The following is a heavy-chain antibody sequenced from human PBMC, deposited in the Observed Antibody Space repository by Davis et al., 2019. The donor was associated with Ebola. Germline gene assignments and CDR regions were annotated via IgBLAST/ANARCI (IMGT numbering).Heavy chain of an antibody. CDR1: GYTFTSYD. V-gene: IGHV1-69*13. D-gene: IGHD2-15*01. Sequence: SVKVSCKASGYTFTSYDINWVRQATGQGLEWMGGIIPIFGTANYAQKFQGRVTITADESTSTAYMELSSLRSEDTAVYYCARELGYCSGGSCSSYFDYWGQGTLVTVSS. J-gene: IGHJ4*02. CDR3: ARELGYCSGGSCSSYFDY. CDR2: IIPIFGTA.